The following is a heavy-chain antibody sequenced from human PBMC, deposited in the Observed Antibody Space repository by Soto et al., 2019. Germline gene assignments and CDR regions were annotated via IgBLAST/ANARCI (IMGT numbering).Heavy chain of an antibody. Sequence: GASVKVSCKASGYTFTSYYMHCVRQAPGQGLEWMGIINPSGGSTSYAQKFQGRVTMTRDTSTSTVYMELSSLRSEDTAVYYCARASRQLWISDYWGQGTLVTVSS. J-gene: IGHJ4*02. CDR1: GYTFTSYY. V-gene: IGHV1-46*01. CDR2: INPSGGST. D-gene: IGHD5-18*01. CDR3: ARASRQLWISDY.